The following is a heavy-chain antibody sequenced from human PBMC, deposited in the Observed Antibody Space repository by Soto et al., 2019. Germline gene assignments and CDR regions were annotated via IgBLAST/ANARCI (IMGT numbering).Heavy chain of an antibody. CDR3: ARGRDCGGYCPNWFDP. CDR1: GFTVSSNY. D-gene: IGHD2-21*02. Sequence: EVQLVESGGGLVQPGGSLRLSCAASGFTVSSNYMSWVRQAPGKGLEWVSVIYSGGSTYYEDSVKGRFTISRHNSKNTLYLQMNSLRAEDTAVYYCARGRDCGGYCPNWFDPWGQGTLVTVSS. V-gene: IGHV3-53*04. CDR2: IYSGGST. J-gene: IGHJ5*02.